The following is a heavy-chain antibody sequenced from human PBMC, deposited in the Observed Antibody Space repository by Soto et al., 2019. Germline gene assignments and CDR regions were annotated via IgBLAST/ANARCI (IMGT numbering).Heavy chain of an antibody. D-gene: IGHD6-19*01. J-gene: IGHJ6*02. CDR1: GGSISSYY. Sequence: KSSETLSLTCTVSGGSISSYYWSWIRQPPGKGLEWIGYIYSTGSTNYNPPLKSRVTISVDTSKNQFSLKLSSVTAADTAVYYCARDLGWNSYYYVIAVWGQGTTVTVSS. CDR3: ARDLGWNSYYYVIAV. CDR2: IYSTGST. V-gene: IGHV4-59*01.